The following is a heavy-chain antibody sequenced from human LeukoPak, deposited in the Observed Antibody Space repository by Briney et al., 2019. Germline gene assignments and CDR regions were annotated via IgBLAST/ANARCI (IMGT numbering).Heavy chain of an antibody. CDR1: GXSISSYY. CDR3: ARAEVPYYYYGMDV. J-gene: IGHJ6*02. CDR2: IYYSGST. Sequence: PSETLSLTCTVSGXSISSYYWSWIRQPPGKGLEWIGYIYYSGSTNYNPSLKSRVTISVDTSKNQFSLKLSSVTAADTAVYYCARAEVPYYYYGMDVWGQGTTVTVSS. V-gene: IGHV4-59*01.